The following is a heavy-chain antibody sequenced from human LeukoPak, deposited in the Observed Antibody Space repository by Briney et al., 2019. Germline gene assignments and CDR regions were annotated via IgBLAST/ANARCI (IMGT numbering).Heavy chain of an antibody. V-gene: IGHV1-18*01. D-gene: IGHD6-19*01. J-gene: IGHJ4*02. Sequence: ASVKVSCKASGYTFTRYGISWVRQAPGQGLEWMGWISCYNGDTNYAQNLQGRVTMTTDTSTTTVYMELRSLRSDDTAVYYCARDPSNTSGRNILFGYWGQGTLLTVSS. CDR2: ISCYNGDT. CDR3: ARDPSNTSGRNILFGY. CDR1: GYTFTRYG.